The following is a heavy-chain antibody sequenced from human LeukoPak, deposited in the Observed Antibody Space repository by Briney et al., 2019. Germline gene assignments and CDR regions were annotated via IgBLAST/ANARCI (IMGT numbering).Heavy chain of an antibody. CDR2: ISYDGSNK. CDR3: PNLLYYDSSGYAEAFDI. D-gene: IGHD3-22*01. V-gene: IGHV3-30*18. CDR1: GFTFSSYG. Sequence: GGSLRLSCAASGFTFSSYGMHWVRQAPGKGLEWVAVISYDGSNKYYADSVKGRFTISRDNSKNTLYLQMNSLRAEDTAVYYCPNLLYYDSSGYAEAFDIWGQGTMVTVSS. J-gene: IGHJ3*02.